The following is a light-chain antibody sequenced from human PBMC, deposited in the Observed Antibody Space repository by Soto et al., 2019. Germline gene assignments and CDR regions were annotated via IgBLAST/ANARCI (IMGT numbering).Light chain of an antibody. J-gene: IGKJ2*01. CDR3: HQYADAPQT. CDR2: AAS. CDR1: QSVSSSF. V-gene: IGKV3-20*01. Sequence: EVVLTQSPGTLSLSPGERATLSCRASQSVSSSFLAWYQQKPGQAPRLLIHAASTGATGIPARFRGSGSGKDFPLTISILEPEDSAVYFCHQYADAPQTFGQGPKVEIK.